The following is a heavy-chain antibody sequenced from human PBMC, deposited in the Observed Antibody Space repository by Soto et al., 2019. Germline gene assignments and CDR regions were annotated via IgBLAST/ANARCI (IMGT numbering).Heavy chain of an antibody. CDR2: ISGSGGST. D-gene: IGHD1-20*01. Sequence: GGSLRLSCAASGFTFSSYAMSWVRQPPGKRLEWVSAISGSGGSTYYADSVKGRFTISRDNSKNTLDLQMNSLRAEDTAVSYWARTLTAREYYFDSLGQGXLVTV. CDR1: GFTFSSYA. J-gene: IGHJ4*02. V-gene: IGHV3-23*01. CDR3: ARTLTAREYYFDS.